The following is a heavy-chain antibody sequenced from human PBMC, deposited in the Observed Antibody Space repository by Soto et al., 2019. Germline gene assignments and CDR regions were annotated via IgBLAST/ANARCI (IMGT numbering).Heavy chain of an antibody. CDR1: GYTFTSYG. CDR3: ARTFYDSSGYYPGFDY. D-gene: IGHD3-22*01. J-gene: IGHJ4*02. V-gene: IGHV1-18*04. CDR2: ISAYNGNT. Sequence: ASVKVSCKASGYTFTSYGISWVRQAPGQGLEWMGWISAYNGNTNYAQKLQGRVTMTTDTSTSTAYMELRSLRSDDTAVYYCARTFYDSSGYYPGFDYWGQGTLVTVSS.